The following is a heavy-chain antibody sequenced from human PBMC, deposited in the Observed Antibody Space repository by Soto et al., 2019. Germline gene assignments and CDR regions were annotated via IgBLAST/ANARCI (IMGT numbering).Heavy chain of an antibody. J-gene: IGHJ4*02. D-gene: IGHD6-19*01. CDR2: ISYDGSNK. CDR3: AKGSSSGWLYFDY. Sequence: PGGSLRLSCAASGFTFSSYEMNWVRQAPGKGLEWVAVISYDGSNKYYADSVKGRFTISRDNSKNTLYLQMNSLRAEDTAVYYCAKGSSSGWLYFDYWGQGTLVTVSS. V-gene: IGHV3-30*18. CDR1: GFTFSSYE.